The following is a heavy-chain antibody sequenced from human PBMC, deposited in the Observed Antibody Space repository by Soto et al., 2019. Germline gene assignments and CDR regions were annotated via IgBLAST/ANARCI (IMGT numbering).Heavy chain of an antibody. J-gene: IGHJ4*02. V-gene: IGHV3-7*01. CDR3: ARDLGELSKPLDY. CDR1: GFTFSSYW. D-gene: IGHD3-16*02. CDR2: IKQDGSEK. Sequence: GSLRLSCAASGFTFSSYWMSWVRQAPGKGLEWVANIKQDGSEKYYVDSVKGRFTISRDNAKNSLYLQMNSLRAEDTAVYYCARDLGELSKPLDYWGQGTLVTVSS.